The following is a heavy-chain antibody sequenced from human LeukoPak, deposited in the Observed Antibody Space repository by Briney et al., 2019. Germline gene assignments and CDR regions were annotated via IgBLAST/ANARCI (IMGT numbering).Heavy chain of an antibody. CDR3: ARLGSYHDF. J-gene: IGHJ4*02. Sequence: LEWMGHVHTSGGSTYYPSLKTRLTMSIDTSRSQLSLKLTSVTAADTAVYFCARLGSYHDFWGQGTLVTVSS. V-gene: IGHV4-59*10. D-gene: IGHD1-26*01. CDR2: VHTSGGS.